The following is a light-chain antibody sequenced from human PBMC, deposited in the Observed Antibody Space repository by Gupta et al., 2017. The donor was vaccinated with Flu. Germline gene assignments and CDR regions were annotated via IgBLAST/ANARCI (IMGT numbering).Light chain of an antibody. CDR3: QQYDNRPLT. V-gene: IGKV1-33*01. Sequence: PSSLSASVGDRVTITCRASQDITRYLNWYQQKPGKAPKLLIYDASNLQAGVPSRFSGSASGTEFTFTISSLQPEDLATYYCQQYDNRPLTYGGETRVDIK. CDR1: QDITRY. CDR2: DAS. J-gene: IGKJ4*01.